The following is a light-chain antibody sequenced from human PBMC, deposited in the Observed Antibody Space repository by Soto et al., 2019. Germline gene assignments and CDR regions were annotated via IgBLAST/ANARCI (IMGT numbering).Light chain of an antibody. Sequence: QSALTQPPSASGSPGQSVTISCTGTSSDGGGYKYVSWYQQHPGKAPTLMIFEVNKRPSGVPDRFSGSKSGNTASLTVSGLQAEDEADYYCSSYAGINNLGVFGTGTKLTVL. J-gene: IGLJ3*02. CDR2: EVN. V-gene: IGLV2-8*01. CDR1: SSDGGGYKY. CDR3: SSYAGINNLGV.